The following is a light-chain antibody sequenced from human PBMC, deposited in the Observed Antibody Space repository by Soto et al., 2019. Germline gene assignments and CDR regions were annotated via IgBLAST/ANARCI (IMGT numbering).Light chain of an antibody. V-gene: IGLV2-18*02. CDR2: EVS. CDR3: NSYTGSSTYV. J-gene: IGLJ1*01. CDR1: SSDVGSYNR. Sequence: QSALTQPPSVSGSPGQSVAISCTGTSSDVGSYNRVSWYQQPPGAAPKLMIYEVSNRPSGVPDRFSGSKSGNTASLTISGLQAEDEADYYCNSYTGSSTYVFGTGTKLTVI.